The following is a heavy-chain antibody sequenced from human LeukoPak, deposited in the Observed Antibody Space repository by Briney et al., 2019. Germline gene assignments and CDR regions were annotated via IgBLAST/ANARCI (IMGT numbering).Heavy chain of an antibody. CDR1: GGSFSGYY. D-gene: IGHD3-16*01. V-gene: IGHV4-34*01. CDR2: INHSGST. J-gene: IGHJ6*02. CDR3: ARGHVGSYAYFYYYGMDV. Sequence: SETLSLTCAVYGGSFSGYYWSWIRQPPKKGLEWIGEINHSGSTNYNPSLKSRVTISVDTSKKQFSLKVRSVSAADAAVYYCARGHVGSYAYFYYYGMDVWGQGTTVTVSS.